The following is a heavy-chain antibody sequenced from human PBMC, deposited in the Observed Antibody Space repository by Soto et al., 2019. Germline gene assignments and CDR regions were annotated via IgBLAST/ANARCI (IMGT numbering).Heavy chain of an antibody. V-gene: IGHV3-74*01. CDR2: IKFDGSST. CDR1: GFAFSTYW. CDR3: AIGAMNIYAMDV. Sequence: GGSLRLSCAASGFAFSTYWMHWVRQAPGKGLLWVSRIKFDGSSTYYADSVKGRFTISRDDAKNTLFLQMNGLRVDDTAVYYCAIGAMNIYAMDVSGQGTTVTVSS. J-gene: IGHJ6*02.